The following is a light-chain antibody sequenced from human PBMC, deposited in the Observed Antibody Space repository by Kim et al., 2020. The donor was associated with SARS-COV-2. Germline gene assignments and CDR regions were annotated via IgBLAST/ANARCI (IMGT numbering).Light chain of an antibody. CDR3: QQYSGYSQT. V-gene: IGKV1-5*03. Sequence: ASVGDRVIITCRASQTINTGLAWYQQKPGKAPKLLIYKASNLESGVPSRFSGSGSGTEFTLSISGLQPEDFATYYCQQYSGYSQTFGQGTKVDIK. J-gene: IGKJ1*01. CDR2: KAS. CDR1: QTINTG.